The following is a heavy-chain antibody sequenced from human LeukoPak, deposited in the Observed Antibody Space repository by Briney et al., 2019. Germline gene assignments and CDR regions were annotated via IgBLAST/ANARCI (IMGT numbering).Heavy chain of an antibody. D-gene: IGHD4-17*01. J-gene: IGHJ4*02. CDR1: GGSISSGGYS. Sequence: SQTLSLTCAVSGGSISSGGYSWSWLRQPPGKGLEWIGYIYHSGSTYYNPSLKSRVTISVDRSKNQFSLKLSSVTAADTAVYYCARAATVTLDYWGQGTLVTVSS. CDR2: IYHSGST. V-gene: IGHV4-30-2*01. CDR3: ARAATVTLDY.